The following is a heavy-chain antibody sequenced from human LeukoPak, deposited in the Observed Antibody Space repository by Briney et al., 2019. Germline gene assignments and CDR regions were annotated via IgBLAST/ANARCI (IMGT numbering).Heavy chain of an antibody. V-gene: IGHV5-51*01. Sequence: GESLKISCKGSGYTFTSYWIGWVRQMPGKGLEWMGIIYPGDSDTRYSPSFQGQVTISADKSISTAYLQWSSLKAADTAMYYCARLPRPYCDGTTCHNWFDPWGQGTLVTVSS. CDR2: IYPGDSDT. CDR1: GYTFTSYW. J-gene: IGHJ5*02. CDR3: ARLPRPYCDGTTCHNWFDP. D-gene: IGHD2-2*01.